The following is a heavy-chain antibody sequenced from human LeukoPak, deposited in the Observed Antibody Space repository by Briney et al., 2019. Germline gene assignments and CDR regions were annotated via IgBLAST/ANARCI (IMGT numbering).Heavy chain of an antibody. Sequence: GGSLRLSCATSGFTFSVYDMYWIRQSPGKGLECVSVISRGGISYYADSVKGRFTISRDNSKNTLYLQMNSLRAEDTAVYYCSKKGQADDDGKPDWGQGTLVTVSP. D-gene: IGHD1-1*01. V-gene: IGHV3-23*01. CDR1: GFTFSVYD. CDR2: ISRGGIS. CDR3: SKKGQADDDGKPD. J-gene: IGHJ4*02.